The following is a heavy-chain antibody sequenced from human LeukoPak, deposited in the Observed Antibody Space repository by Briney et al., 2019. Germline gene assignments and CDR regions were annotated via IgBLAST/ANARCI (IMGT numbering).Heavy chain of an antibody. CDR2: FDPEDGET. CDR1: GYTLTELS. D-gene: IGHD2-2*01. Sequence: ASVKVSCKVSGYTLTELSMHWVRQAPGKGLEWMGGFDPEDGETIYAQKFQGRVTMTEDTSTDTAYMELSSLRSEDTAVYYCARGGGDPSCSSTGCYSPSGNWGQGTLVTVSS. J-gene: IGHJ4*02. CDR3: ARGGGDPSCSSTGCYSPSGN. V-gene: IGHV1-24*01.